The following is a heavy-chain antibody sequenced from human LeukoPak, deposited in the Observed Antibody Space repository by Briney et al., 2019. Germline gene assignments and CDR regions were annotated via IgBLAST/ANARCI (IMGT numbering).Heavy chain of an antibody. D-gene: IGHD3-9*01. V-gene: IGHV1-69*06. CDR3: ARVYDISNPYFDY. CDR1: GGTFSSYA. CDR2: IIPIFGTA. J-gene: IGHJ4*02. Sequence: SVEVSCKASGGTFSSYAISWVRQAPGQGLEWMGGIIPIFGTANYAQKFQGRVTITADKSTSTAYMELSSLRSEDTAVYYCARVYDISNPYFDYWGQGTLVTVSS.